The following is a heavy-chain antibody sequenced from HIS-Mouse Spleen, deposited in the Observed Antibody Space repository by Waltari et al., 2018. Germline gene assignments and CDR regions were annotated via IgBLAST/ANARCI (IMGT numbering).Heavy chain of an antibody. V-gene: IGHV4-39*07. D-gene: IGHD6-13*01. J-gene: IGHJ2*01. CDR1: GGSISSSSYY. Sequence: QLQLQESGPGLVKPSETLSLTCTVSGGSISSSSYYWGWIRQPPGKGLEWIGSIYYSGSTNYNPYLKSRVTISVDTSKNQFSLKLSSVTAAETAVYYCAREIPYSSSWYDWYFDLWGRGTLVTVSS. CDR3: AREIPYSSSWYDWYFDL. CDR2: IYYSGST.